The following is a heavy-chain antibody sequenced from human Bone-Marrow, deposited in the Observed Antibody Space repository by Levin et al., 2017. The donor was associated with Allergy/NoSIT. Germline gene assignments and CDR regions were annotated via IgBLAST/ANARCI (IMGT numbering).Heavy chain of an antibody. CDR3: ARHLGPHQLIPFDF. J-gene: IGHJ4*02. D-gene: IGHD3-16*01. Sequence: PSETLSLTCTVSGGSVSDSNYYWGWVRQPPGKGLQWIGSIHFTGSTYYSPSLNSRVAISVDTSNNQFSLKLNSVTAADTSFFFCARHLGPHQLIPFDFWGQGILVTVSS. V-gene: IGHV4-39*01. CDR1: GGSVSDSNYY. CDR2: IHFTGST.